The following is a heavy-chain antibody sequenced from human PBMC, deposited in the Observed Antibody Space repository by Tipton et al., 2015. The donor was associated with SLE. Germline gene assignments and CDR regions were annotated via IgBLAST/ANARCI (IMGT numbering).Heavy chain of an antibody. J-gene: IGHJ3*02. CDR3: AREGSSGWVAQDAFDI. CDR2: ISSSGSTI. Sequence: SLRLSCAASGFTFSSYEMNWVRQAPGKGLEWVSYISSSGSTIYYADSVKGRFTISRDNAKNSLYLQMNSLRAEDTAVYYCAREGSSGWVAQDAFDIWGQGTRVTVSS. CDR1: GFTFSSYE. V-gene: IGHV3-48*03. D-gene: IGHD6-19*01.